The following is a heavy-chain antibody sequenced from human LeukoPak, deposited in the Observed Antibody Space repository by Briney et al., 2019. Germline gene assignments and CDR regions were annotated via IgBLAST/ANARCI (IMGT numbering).Heavy chain of an antibody. CDR1: GYTFTGYH. J-gene: IGHJ4*02. D-gene: IGHD6-19*01. Sequence: ASVKVSCKASGYTFTGYHMHWVRQAPGQGLEWMGWINPNSGGTNYAQKFQGRVTMTRDTSISTAYMELSRLRSDDTAVYYCAKNTESSGWTYYFDYWGQGTLVTVSS. CDR2: INPNSGGT. V-gene: IGHV1-2*02. CDR3: AKNTESSGWTYYFDY.